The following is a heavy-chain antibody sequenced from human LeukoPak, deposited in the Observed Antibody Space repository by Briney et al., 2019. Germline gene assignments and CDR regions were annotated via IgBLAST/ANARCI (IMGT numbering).Heavy chain of an antibody. CDR1: GGTFSSYA. Sequence: SVKVSCKTSGGTFSSYAFSWMRQAPGQGLEWVGRIIPIYNPVDYTQRFQGRVTITTDESTSTAYMELSSLRSEDTAVYYCAGDEGWLQSPPKYWGQGTLVTVSS. CDR2: IIPIYNPV. CDR3: AGDEGWLQSPPKY. J-gene: IGHJ4*02. V-gene: IGHV1-69*05. D-gene: IGHD5-24*01.